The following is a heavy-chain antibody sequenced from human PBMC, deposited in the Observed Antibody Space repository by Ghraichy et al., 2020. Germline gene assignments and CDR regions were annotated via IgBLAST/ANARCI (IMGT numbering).Heavy chain of an antibody. Sequence: ESLNISCTVSGGSINNYYWSWIRQPPGKGLEWIGYIFYRGNTNYNLSLKSRVTMSVDTSKNQFSLRLTSVTAADTAVYYCARHDVVTVIARGFDPWGHGTLVTVSS. D-gene: IGHD3-10*01. CDR1: GGSINNYY. CDR3: ARHDVVTVIARGFDP. J-gene: IGHJ5*02. V-gene: IGHV4-59*08. CDR2: IFYRGNT.